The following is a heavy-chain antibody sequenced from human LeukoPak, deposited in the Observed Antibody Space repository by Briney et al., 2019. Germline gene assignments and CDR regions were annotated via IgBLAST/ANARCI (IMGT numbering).Heavy chain of an antibody. V-gene: IGHV3-74*01. CDR3: ARDAPLYGDYYYYYYMDV. D-gene: IGHD4-17*01. CDR2: INTDGSST. Sequence: GGSLRLSCAASGFIFSSYWMHWVRHAPGKGLAWVSRINTDGSSTSYADSVKGRFTISRDNAKNTLYLQMNSLRAEDTAVYYCARDAPLYGDYYYYYYMDVWGKGTTVTVSS. J-gene: IGHJ6*03. CDR1: GFIFSSYW.